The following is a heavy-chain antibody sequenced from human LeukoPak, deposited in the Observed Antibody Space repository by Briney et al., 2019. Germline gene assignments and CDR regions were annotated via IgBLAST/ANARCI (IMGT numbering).Heavy chain of an antibody. V-gene: IGHV3-23*01. Sequence: GGSLRLSCAASGFTFSSYAMSWVRQAPGKGLEWVSAISGSGGRTYYADSVKGRFTISRDNSKNTLYLQIHSLRAEDTAVYYCAKENTIYGHYYDSSGYSPLGYWGQGTLVTVSS. CDR3: AKENTIYGHYYDSSGYSPLGY. CDR2: ISGSGGRT. J-gene: IGHJ4*02. D-gene: IGHD3-22*01. CDR1: GFTFSSYA.